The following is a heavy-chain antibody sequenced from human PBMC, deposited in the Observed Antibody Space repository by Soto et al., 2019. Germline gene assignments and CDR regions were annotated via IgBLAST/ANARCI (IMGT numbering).Heavy chain of an antibody. V-gene: IGHV3-23*01. CDR1: GFNFKKFS. D-gene: IGHD6-19*01. CDR2: IRCCGGSA. J-gene: IGHJ4*02. CDR3: ATADGQQWLIPHLDN. Sequence: EVQLLESGGGVVQPGGSLRLSCVASGFNFKKFSMAWVRQAAGEELEWVSGIRCCGGSASYADSVKGRFSIARDDSKNTVSLQLNRLRVEDTAQYYCATADGQQWLIPHLDNWGQGTLVTFS.